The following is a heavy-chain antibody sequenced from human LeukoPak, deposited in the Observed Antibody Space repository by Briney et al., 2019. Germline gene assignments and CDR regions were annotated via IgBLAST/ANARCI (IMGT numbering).Heavy chain of an antibody. Sequence: GGSLRLPCAASGFTFSTYWMHWVRQAPGKGLVWLSRVSSDGSSTNYADSVKGRFTISRDNAKNTLYLQMNSLRAEDTAVYYCARDYGEGGYYFDYWGQGTLVTVSS. CDR1: GFTFSTYW. J-gene: IGHJ4*02. CDR3: ARDYGEGGYYFDY. CDR2: VSSDGSST. D-gene: IGHD4-17*01. V-gene: IGHV3-74*01.